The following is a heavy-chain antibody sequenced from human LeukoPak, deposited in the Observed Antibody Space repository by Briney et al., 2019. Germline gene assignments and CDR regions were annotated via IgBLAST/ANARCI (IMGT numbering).Heavy chain of an antibody. D-gene: IGHD1-1*01. CDR2: INHSGST. CDR1: GGSFSGYY. V-gene: IGHV4-34*01. J-gene: IGHJ4*02. CDR3: ARDTTLDY. Sequence: SETPSLTCAVYGGSFSGYYWSWIRQPPGKGLEWIGEINHSGSTNYNPSLKSRVTISVDTSKNQFSLKLSSVTATDTAVYYCARDTTLDYWGQGTLVTVSS.